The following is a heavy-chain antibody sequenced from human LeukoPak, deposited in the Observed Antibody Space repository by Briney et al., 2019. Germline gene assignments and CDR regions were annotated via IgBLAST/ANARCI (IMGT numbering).Heavy chain of an antibody. Sequence: GGSLRLSCAASGFTLSDHHIDWVRQAPGKGLEWVGRIRNKANSYTTEYAASVKGRFTISRDDSKNSLYLQMNSLKTEDTAVYYCARGSYFDYWGQGTLVTVSS. V-gene: IGHV3-72*01. CDR3: ARGSYFDY. CDR2: IRNKANSYTT. J-gene: IGHJ4*02. CDR1: GFTLSDHH. D-gene: IGHD3-10*01.